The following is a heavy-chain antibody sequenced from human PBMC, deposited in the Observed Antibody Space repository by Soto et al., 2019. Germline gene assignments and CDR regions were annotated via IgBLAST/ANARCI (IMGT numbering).Heavy chain of an antibody. CDR2: ISWDGGST. V-gene: IGHV3-43D*04. D-gene: IGHD6-6*01. J-gene: IGHJ6*02. Sequence: GGSLRLSCAAPGFTFDDYAMHWVRQAPGKGLEWVSLISWDGGSTYYADSVKGRFTISRDNSKNSLYLQMNSLRAEDTALYYCAKVTAARGNYYGMDVWGQGTTVTVSS. CDR1: GFTFDDYA. CDR3: AKVTAARGNYYGMDV.